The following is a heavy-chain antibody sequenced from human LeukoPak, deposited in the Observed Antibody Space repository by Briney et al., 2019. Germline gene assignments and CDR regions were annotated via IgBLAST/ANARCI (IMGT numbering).Heavy chain of an antibody. J-gene: IGHJ6*02. CDR3: ARVVAAASSYSYGMDV. Sequence: PSQTLSLTCAVSGGSISSGGDSWGWSREPPGKGLEWIWDIYHSGGTYYNPSPKSRVTISVDRSKNQFSLKLSSVTDADTAVYYCARVVAAASSYSYGMDVWGQGTTVTVSS. D-gene: IGHD6-13*01. V-gene: IGHV4-30-2*01. CDR1: GGSISSGGDS. CDR2: IYHSGGT.